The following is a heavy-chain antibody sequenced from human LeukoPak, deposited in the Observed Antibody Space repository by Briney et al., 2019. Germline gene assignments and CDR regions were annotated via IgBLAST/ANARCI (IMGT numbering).Heavy chain of an antibody. CDR3: ARDTPFFGYYYGMDV. CDR2: IYSGGST. J-gene: IGHJ6*02. Sequence: GGSLRLSCAASGFIVSSNYMSWVRQAPGKGLEWVTVIYSGGSTYYADSVKGRFTISRDNSKNTLYLQMNSLRAEDTAVYYCARDTPFFGYYYGMDVWGQGTTVTVSS. D-gene: IGHD3-16*01. V-gene: IGHV3-53*01. CDR1: GFIVSSNY.